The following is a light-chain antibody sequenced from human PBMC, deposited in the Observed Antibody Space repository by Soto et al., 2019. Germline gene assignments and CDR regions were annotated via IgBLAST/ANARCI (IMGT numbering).Light chain of an antibody. V-gene: IGKV3-20*01. CDR3: QNYQRGHPIT. Sequence: EILLTQSPDTLSLSPGERATLSCRAAQSVGTRLAWYQHKTGQAPRLLISGASSRATGIPDRFTGSGSETSFTLTISRLEPEDLALYYCQNYQRGHPITVGQGTRLEI. CDR1: QSVGTR. CDR2: GAS. J-gene: IGKJ5*01.